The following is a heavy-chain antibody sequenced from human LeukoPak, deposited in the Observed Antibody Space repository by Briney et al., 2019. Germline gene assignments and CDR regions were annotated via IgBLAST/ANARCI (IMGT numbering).Heavy chain of an antibody. J-gene: IGHJ4*02. V-gene: IGHV4-39*07. CDR3: ARPRIDCSSTSCWTFVY. Sequence: SETLSLTCTVSGGSVRSSDYYWGWIRQPPGKGLEWIGSMYYSGSTYYNPSLKSRVTISVDTSKNQFSLKLSSVTAADTAVYYCARPRIDCSSTSCWTFVYWGQGTLVTVSS. CDR2: MYYSGST. CDR1: GGSVRSSDYY. D-gene: IGHD2-2*01.